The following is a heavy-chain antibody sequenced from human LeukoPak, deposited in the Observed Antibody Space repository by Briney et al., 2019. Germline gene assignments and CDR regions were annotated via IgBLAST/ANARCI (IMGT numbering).Heavy chain of an antibody. V-gene: IGHV4-59*11. D-gene: IGHD2-8*01. Sequence: SETLSLTCTVSGGSISSHYWSWIRQPPGKGLEWIGYIYYSGSINYNPSLKSRVTISVDTPKNQFSLKLSSVTAADTAVYYCAREGNSYCTNGVCYAEGYWFDPWGQGTLVTVSS. CDR2: IYYSGSI. J-gene: IGHJ5*02. CDR1: GGSISSHY. CDR3: AREGNSYCTNGVCYAEGYWFDP.